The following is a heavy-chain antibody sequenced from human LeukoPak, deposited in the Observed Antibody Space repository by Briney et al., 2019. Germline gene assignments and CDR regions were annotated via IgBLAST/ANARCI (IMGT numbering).Heavy chain of an antibody. V-gene: IGHV4-34*01. CDR2: INHSGST. Sequence: SETLSLTCAVYGGSFSGYYWSWIRQPPRNGLEWNGEINHSGSTNSNPYLKSRVTISVDTSKNQFSLKLSSVTAADTAVYYCARIPDYYYGSGSYFDPWGQRTLVTVSS. CDR1: GGSFSGYY. J-gene: IGHJ5*02. D-gene: IGHD3-10*01. CDR3: ARIPDYYYGSGSYFDP.